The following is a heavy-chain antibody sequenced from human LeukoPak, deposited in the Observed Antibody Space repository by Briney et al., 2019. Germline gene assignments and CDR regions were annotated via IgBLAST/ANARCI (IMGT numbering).Heavy chain of an antibody. V-gene: IGHV3-7*03. J-gene: IGHJ5*02. CDR1: GFTFSNYY. D-gene: IGHD6-13*01. Sequence: PGGSLRLSCAASGFTFSNYYMSWVRQAPGKGLEWVANMNQDGSQRNYVDSVKGRFTVSRDNAKNSLYLQMNSLRVEDTAVYFCARDRLPSSYRGLDPWGQGTPVIVSS. CDR2: MNQDGSQR. CDR3: ARDRLPSSYRGLDP.